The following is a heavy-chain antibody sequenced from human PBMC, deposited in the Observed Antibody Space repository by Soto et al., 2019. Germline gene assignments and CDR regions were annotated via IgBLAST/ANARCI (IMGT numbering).Heavy chain of an antibody. V-gene: IGHV3-30-3*01. J-gene: IGHJ5*02. CDR2: ISYDGSNK. Sequence: GGSLRLSCAASGFTFSSYAMHWVRQAPGKGLEWVAVISYDGSNKYYADSVKGRFTISRDNSKNTLYLQMNSLRAEDTAVYYCNHNWFDPWGQGTLVTVSS. CDR1: GFTFSSYA. CDR3: NHNWFDP.